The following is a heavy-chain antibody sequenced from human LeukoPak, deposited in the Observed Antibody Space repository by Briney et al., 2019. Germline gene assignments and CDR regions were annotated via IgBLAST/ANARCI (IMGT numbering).Heavy chain of an antibody. CDR1: GYTFTSYG. V-gene: IGHV1-18*01. CDR2: ISAYNGNT. Sequence: ASVNVSCKAPGYTFTSYGISWVRQAPGQGLEWMGWISAYNGNTNYAQKLQGRVTITTDTSTSTSYMELRSLRSDDTAVYYCARESIPLRYFDWLPSAYYYYYYIDVWGKGTTVTVSS. CDR3: ARESIPLRYFDWLPSAYYYYYYIDV. D-gene: IGHD3-9*01. J-gene: IGHJ6*03.